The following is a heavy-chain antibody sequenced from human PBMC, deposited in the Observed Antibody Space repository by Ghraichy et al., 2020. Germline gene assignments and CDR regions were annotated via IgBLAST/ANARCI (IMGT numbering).Heavy chain of an antibody. D-gene: IGHD3-10*01. V-gene: IGHV3-33*01. CDR1: GFTFSSYG. CDR2: IWYDGSNK. J-gene: IGHJ4*02. CDR3: ARDSAGDGSGLFDY. Sequence: GGSRRLSCAASGFTFSSYGMHWVRQAPGKGLEWVAVIWYDGSNKYYADSVKGRFTISRDNSKNTLYLQMNSLRAEDTAVYYCARDSAGDGSGLFDYWGQGTLVTVSS.